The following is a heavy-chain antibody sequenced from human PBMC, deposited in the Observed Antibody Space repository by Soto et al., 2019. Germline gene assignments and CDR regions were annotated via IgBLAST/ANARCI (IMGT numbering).Heavy chain of an antibody. D-gene: IGHD6-13*01. CDR3: ARHLGGAAGYYGLDV. J-gene: IGHJ6*02. CDR2: IYFSGST. CDR1: GGSIRSSSTYY. Sequence: QLQLQESGPGLVKPSETLSLTCTVSGGSIRSSSTYYWGWIRQPPGKGLEWIGSIYFSGSTSYNPSLKSRVTISVDTSKNQFSLKLSSVTAADTAVYYCARHLGGAAGYYGLDVWGQGTTVTVSS. V-gene: IGHV4-39*01.